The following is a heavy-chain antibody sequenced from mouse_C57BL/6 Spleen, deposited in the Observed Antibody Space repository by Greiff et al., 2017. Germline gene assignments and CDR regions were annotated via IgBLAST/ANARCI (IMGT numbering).Heavy chain of an antibody. V-gene: IGHV5-9-1*02. D-gene: IGHD2-10*02. Sequence: EVNVVESGEGLVKPGGSLKLSCAASGFTFSSYAMSWVRQTPEKRLEWVAYISSGGDYIYYADTVKGRFTISRDNARNTLYLQMSSLKSEDTAMYYCTRYGNYVGYAMDYWGQGTSVTVSS. CDR1: GFTFSSYA. J-gene: IGHJ4*01. CDR3: TRYGNYVGYAMDY. CDR2: ISSGGDYI.